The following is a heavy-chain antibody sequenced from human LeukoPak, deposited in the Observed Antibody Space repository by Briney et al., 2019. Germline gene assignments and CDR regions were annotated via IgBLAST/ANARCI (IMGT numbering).Heavy chain of an antibody. CDR1: GFTFSSYG. CDR3: AKSQYSSSWHMTPGGTIDY. V-gene: IGHV3-23*01. J-gene: IGHJ4*02. CDR2: ISGSGGST. Sequence: GGSLRLSCAASGFTFSSYGMSWVRQAPGKGLEWVSAISGSGGSTYYADSVKGRFTISRDNSKNTLYLQMNSLRAEDTAVYYCAKSQYSSSWHMTPGGTIDYWGQGTLVTVSS. D-gene: IGHD6-13*01.